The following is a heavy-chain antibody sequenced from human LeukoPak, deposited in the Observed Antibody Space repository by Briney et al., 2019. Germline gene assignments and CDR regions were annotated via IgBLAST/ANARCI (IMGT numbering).Heavy chain of an antibody. J-gene: IGHJ4*02. D-gene: IGHD6-19*01. CDR1: GGSISSSSYY. CDR3: ARTIAVAGTCYFDY. Sequence: SETLSLTCTVSGGSISSSSYYWGWIRQPPGKGLEWIGSIYYSGSTYYNPSLKSRVTISVDTSKNQFSLKLSSVTAADTAVYYCARTIAVAGTCYFDYWGQGTLVTVSS. V-gene: IGHV4-39*07. CDR2: IYYSGST.